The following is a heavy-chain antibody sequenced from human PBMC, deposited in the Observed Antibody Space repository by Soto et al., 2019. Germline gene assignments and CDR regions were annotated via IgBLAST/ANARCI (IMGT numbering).Heavy chain of an antibody. V-gene: IGHV1-18*01. Sequence: QVHLVQSGAEVKKPGASVKVSCKGSGYTFTSYGITWVRQAPGQGLEWMGWLSAHNGNTDYAQKLQGRVTVTRDTSTSTAYMELRSLRSDDPAVYYCARGRYGDYWGQGALVTVSS. D-gene: IGHD1-1*01. CDR1: GYTFTSYG. CDR2: LSAHNGNT. CDR3: ARGRYGDY. J-gene: IGHJ4*02.